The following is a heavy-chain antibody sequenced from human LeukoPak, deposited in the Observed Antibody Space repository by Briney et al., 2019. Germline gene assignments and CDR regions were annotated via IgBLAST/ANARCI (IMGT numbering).Heavy chain of an antibody. CDR3: AGDLGDRYFDWLLRPYFDY. V-gene: IGHV3-21*01. CDR2: ISSSSTYM. CDR1: GFTFSSYS. J-gene: IGHJ4*02. Sequence: GGSLRLSCAASGFTFSSYSMNWVRQAPGKALEWVSSISSSSTYMYYADSLKGRFTISRDNAKNSLYLQMNSLRAEDTAVYYCAGDLGDRYFDWLLRPYFDYWGQGTLVTVSS. D-gene: IGHD3-9*01.